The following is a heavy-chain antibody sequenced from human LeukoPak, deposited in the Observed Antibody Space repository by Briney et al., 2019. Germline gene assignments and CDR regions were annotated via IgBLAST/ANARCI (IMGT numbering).Heavy chain of an antibody. J-gene: IGHJ4*02. Sequence: SETLSLTCTVSGDSISSNSYNWGRIRQPPGKGLEWIGSIYYSGSTYYNPSLKSRVTISVDTSKTQFSLKLSSVTAADTAVYYCARLHGDDSTFDFWGQGTLVTVSS. CDR3: ARLHGDDSTFDF. CDR2: IYYSGST. V-gene: IGHV4-39*01. D-gene: IGHD5-24*01. CDR1: GDSISSNSYN.